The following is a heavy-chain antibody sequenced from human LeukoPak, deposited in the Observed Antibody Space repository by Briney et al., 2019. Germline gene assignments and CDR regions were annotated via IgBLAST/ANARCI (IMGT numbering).Heavy chain of an antibody. V-gene: IGHV3-13*01. CDR3: ARDFFNGDSHYGMDV. D-gene: IGHD4-17*01. CDR1: GFTFSSYD. J-gene: IGHJ6*02. Sequence: GGSLRLSCAASGFTFSSYDMPWVRQGTGKGLEWVSAIGTAGDTYYPGSVKGRFTISRENAKNSLYLQMNSLRAGDTAVYYCARDFFNGDSHYGMDVWGQGATVTVSS. CDR2: IGTAGDT.